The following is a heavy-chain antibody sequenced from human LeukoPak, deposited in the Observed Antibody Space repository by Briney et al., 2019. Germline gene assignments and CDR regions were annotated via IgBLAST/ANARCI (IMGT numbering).Heavy chain of an antibody. Sequence: PGGSLRLSCAASGFTFSSNYMSWVRQAPGKGLEWVSSISSSSSYIYYADSVKSRFTISRDNAKNSLYLQMNSLRAEDTAVYYCARANFGVVIFPQDVWGKGTTVTVSS. CDR1: GFTFSSNY. CDR3: ARANFGVVIFPQDV. J-gene: IGHJ6*04. V-gene: IGHV3-21*01. D-gene: IGHD3-3*01. CDR2: ISSSSSYI.